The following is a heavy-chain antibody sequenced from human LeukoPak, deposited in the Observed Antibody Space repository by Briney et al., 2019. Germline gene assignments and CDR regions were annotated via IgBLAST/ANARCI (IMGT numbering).Heavy chain of an antibody. J-gene: IGHJ3*02. CDR3: AKDPRKYGYGAFDI. CDR2: ISWNSGSI. V-gene: IGHV3-9*01. Sequence: GRSLRLSCAASGFTFDDYAMHWVRQAPGKGLEWVSGISWNSGSIGYADSVKGRFTISRDNAKNSLYLQMNSLRAEDTALYYCAKDPRKYGYGAFDIWGQGTMVTVSS. D-gene: IGHD5-18*01. CDR1: GFTFDDYA.